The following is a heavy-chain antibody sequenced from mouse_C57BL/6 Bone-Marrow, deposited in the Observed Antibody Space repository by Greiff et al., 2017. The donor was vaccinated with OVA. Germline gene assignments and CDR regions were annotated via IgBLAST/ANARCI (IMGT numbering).Heavy chain of an antibody. V-gene: IGHV1-81*01. D-gene: IGHD1-1*01. CDR2: IYPRSGNT. CDR1: GYTFTSYG. J-gene: IGHJ1*03. CDR3: ARWDYYGSSYCWYFDV. Sequence: VQLQQSGAELARPGASVKLSCKASGYTFTSYGISWVKQRTGQGLEWIGEIYPRSGNTYYNEKFKGKATLTADKSSSTAYMELRSLTSEDSAVYFCARWDYYGSSYCWYFDVWGTGTTVTVSS.